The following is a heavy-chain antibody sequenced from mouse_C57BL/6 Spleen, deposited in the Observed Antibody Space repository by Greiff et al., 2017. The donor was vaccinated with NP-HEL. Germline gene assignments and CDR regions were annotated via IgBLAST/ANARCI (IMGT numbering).Heavy chain of an antibody. Sequence: VQLQQSGAELMKPGASVKLSCKATGYTFTGYWIEWVKQRPGHGLEWIGEILPGSGSTNYNEKFKGQATFTADTSSNTAYMQLSSLTTEDATIYDRARQLRLVFFAYWGHGTLVTVSA. V-gene: IGHV1-9*01. CDR3: ARQLRLVFFAY. CDR1: GYTFTGYW. J-gene: IGHJ3*01. CDR2: ILPGSGST. D-gene: IGHD3-2*02.